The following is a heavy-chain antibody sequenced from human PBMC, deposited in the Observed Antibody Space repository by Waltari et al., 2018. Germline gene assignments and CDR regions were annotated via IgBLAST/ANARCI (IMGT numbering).Heavy chain of an antibody. CDR2: ISGSGGLK. V-gene: IGHV3-23*01. J-gene: IGHJ6*02. D-gene: IGHD4-4*01. Sequence: EVQLLESGGGLAQPGGSLRLSCEGSGFSFSTYAVSWVRQGPGKGGEWVSGISGSGGLKDYADSVKGRFAISRDNSKNTLYLQMNSLRAEDTAVYYCAKGGFMTKVTTNGMDVWGQGTTVTVSS. CDR1: GFSFSTYA. CDR3: AKGGFMTKVTTNGMDV.